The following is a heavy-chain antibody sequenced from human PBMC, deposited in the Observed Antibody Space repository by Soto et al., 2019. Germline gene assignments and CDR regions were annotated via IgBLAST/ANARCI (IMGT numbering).Heavy chain of an antibody. J-gene: IGHJ6*02. Sequence: SETLSLACAVCGGGLGGCCWRCIRQPTGKGLEWLGEINHSGSTNSNPSTKSRLTISVDTSKNQVSLNLTSVTAPDTAVYYCAGRWNYYYGMDVGAHGTTVT. D-gene: IGHD2-15*01. CDR1: GGGLGGCC. V-gene: IGHV4-34*01. CDR3: AGRWNYYYGMDV. CDR2: INHSGST.